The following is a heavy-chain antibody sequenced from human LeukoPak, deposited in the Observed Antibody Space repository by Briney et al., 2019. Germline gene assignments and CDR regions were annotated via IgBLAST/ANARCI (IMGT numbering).Heavy chain of an antibody. CDR3: AKDLHDYGNYVGWFDS. CDR1: GFSFSSYA. J-gene: IGHJ5*01. D-gene: IGHD4-11*01. Sequence: PGGSLRLSCVASGFSFSSYAMDWVRQAQGKGLEWVSAISGSGANTYYADSVKGRFTISRDHSKTTLFLQMNSLRAEDTAVYYCAKDLHDYGNYVGWFDSWGQGTLVTVSS. CDR2: ISGSGANT. V-gene: IGHV3-23*01.